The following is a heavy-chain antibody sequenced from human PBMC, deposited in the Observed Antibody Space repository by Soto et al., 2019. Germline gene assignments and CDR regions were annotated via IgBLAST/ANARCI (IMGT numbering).Heavy chain of an antibody. CDR1: GGSISSGGYY. CDR2: IYYTDNT. J-gene: IGHJ4*01. Sequence: SETLSLTCTVSGGSISSGGYYWSWIRQHPGKGLEWIGYIYYTDNTGYNPSLKNRVTISADTSKNQFSLRLISVTAADTAVYYCVAGPDRAKSAYWGQGTLVTVSS. V-gene: IGHV4-61*08. CDR3: VAGPDRAKSAY.